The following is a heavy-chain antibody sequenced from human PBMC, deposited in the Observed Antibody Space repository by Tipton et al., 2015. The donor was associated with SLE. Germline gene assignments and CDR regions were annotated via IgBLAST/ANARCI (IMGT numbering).Heavy chain of an antibody. CDR1: GYSISSGYY. J-gene: IGHJ4*02. Sequence: TLSLTCTVSGYSISSGYYWGWIRQPPGKGLEWIGSIYHSGSTYYNPSLKSRVTISVDTSKNQFSLKLSSVTAADTAVYHCARGYYESNGYYSFDYWGLGALVTVSS. CDR2: IYHSGST. CDR3: ARGYYESNGYYSFDY. D-gene: IGHD3-22*01. V-gene: IGHV4-38-2*02.